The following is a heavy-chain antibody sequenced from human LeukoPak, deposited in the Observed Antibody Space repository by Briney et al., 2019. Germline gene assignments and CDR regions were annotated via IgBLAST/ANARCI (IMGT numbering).Heavy chain of an antibody. V-gene: IGHV3-7*01. CDR3: ARLSEQQDYFDC. J-gene: IGHJ4*02. Sequence: GGSLRLSCPASGFTLSRYWMSCVRQPPGKGREWVANINQDGSEKYYVGSVKGRFTISRDNAKNSLYLQMNSLRAEDTAVYYCARLSEQQDYFDCWGQGALVTVSS. CDR2: INQDGSEK. D-gene: IGHD6-13*01. CDR1: GFTLSRYW.